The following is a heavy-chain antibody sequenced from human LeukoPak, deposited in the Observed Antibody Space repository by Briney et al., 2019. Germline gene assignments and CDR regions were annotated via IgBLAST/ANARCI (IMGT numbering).Heavy chain of an antibody. Sequence: PGGSLRLSCAASGFTFSSYSMNWVRQAPGKGLEWVSSISSSSSYIYYADSVKGRFTISRDNAKNSLYLQMNSLRAEDTAVYYCARDKARLYSSSSGRSDYWGQGTLVTVSS. D-gene: IGHD6-6*01. CDR1: GFTFSSYS. CDR2: ISSSSSYI. V-gene: IGHV3-21*01. J-gene: IGHJ4*02. CDR3: ARDKARLYSSSSGRSDY.